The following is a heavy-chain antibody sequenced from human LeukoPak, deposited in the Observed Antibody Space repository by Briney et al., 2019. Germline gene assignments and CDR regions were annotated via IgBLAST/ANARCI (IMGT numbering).Heavy chain of an antibody. Sequence: PGGSLRLSCAASGFTFSSYAMTWVRQAPGKGLECVSASRGDGSYYADSVKGRFTISRDNSKNTLYLQMSSLRAEDTAIYYCAKEEYSTRYYYYGMDVWGQGTTVTVSS. CDR1: GFTFSSYA. CDR3: AKEEYSTRYYYYGMDV. D-gene: IGHD2-2*01. CDR2: SRGDGS. V-gene: IGHV3-23*01. J-gene: IGHJ6*02.